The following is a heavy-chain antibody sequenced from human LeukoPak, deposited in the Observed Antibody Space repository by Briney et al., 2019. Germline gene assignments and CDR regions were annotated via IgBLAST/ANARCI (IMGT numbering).Heavy chain of an antibody. CDR2: ISAYNGNT. D-gene: IGHD5-12*01. Sequence: GASVKVSGKASGYTFTSYGISWVRQAPGQGLEWMGWISAYNGNTNYAQKLQGRVTMTTDTSTSTAYMELRSLRSDDTAVYYCARVTWLRGSRPFDYWGQGTLVTVSS. J-gene: IGHJ4*02. CDR1: GYTFTSYG. CDR3: ARVTWLRGSRPFDY. V-gene: IGHV1-18*01.